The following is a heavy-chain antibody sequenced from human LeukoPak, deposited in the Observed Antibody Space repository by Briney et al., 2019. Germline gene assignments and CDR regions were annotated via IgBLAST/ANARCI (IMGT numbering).Heavy chain of an antibody. J-gene: IGHJ1*01. CDR3: VKDQNPYSSGWQQYFHH. CDR1: GFTFSSYA. CDR2: ISSNGGTT. D-gene: IGHD6-19*01. Sequence: PGGSMRLSCSTSGFTFSSYAMHWVRQPLTKGLEYVSAISSNGGTTYYADPVKGRFTISRNNSNTTLYLQMSSLRAEDTAVYYCVKDQNPYSSGWQQYFHHWGQGTLVTVSS. V-gene: IGHV3-64D*06.